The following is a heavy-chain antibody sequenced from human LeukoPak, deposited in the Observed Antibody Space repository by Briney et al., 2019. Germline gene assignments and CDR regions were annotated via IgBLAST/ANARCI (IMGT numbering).Heavy chain of an antibody. V-gene: IGHV1-2*02. D-gene: IGHD2-2*01. CDR3: ARANFLYCSSTTCLFDY. CDR1: GYTFTDYY. CDR2: INPNDGDT. J-gene: IGHJ4*02. Sequence: SVKLSCKASGYTFTDYYMHWVRQAPGQGFEWMGWINPNDGDTNYAQKFQGGVTMTRDTSISTAHMEVSRLRSDDTAVYYCARANFLYCSSTTCLFDYWGQGTLVTVSS.